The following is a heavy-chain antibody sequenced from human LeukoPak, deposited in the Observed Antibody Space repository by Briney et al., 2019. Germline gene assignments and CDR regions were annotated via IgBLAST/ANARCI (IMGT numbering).Heavy chain of an antibody. CDR2: IYTSRST. V-gene: IGHV4-61*02. J-gene: IGHJ5*02. CDR1: GGSISSGSYY. Sequence: SETLSLTCTVSGGSISSGSYYWSWLRQPAGKGLEWIGRIYTSRSTNYNPSLKRRVTISVDTSKNQFSLKLSSVTAAATAVYYWAREGEEGFDPWGQGTLVTVSS. D-gene: IGHD3-16*01. CDR3: AREGEEGFDP.